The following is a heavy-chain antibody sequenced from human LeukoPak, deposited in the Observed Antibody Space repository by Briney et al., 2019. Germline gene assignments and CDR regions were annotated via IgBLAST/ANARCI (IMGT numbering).Heavy chain of an antibody. D-gene: IGHD3-10*01. Sequence: PGGSLRLSCAASGFTFSSYAMHWVRQAPGKGLEWVAVISYDGSNKYYADSVKGRFTISRDNSKNTLYLQMNSLRAEDTAVYYCAREVGSGSSPWNWFDPWGQGTLVTVSS. V-gene: IGHV3-30*04. CDR1: GFTFSSYA. J-gene: IGHJ5*02. CDR2: ISYDGSNK. CDR3: AREVGSGSSPWNWFDP.